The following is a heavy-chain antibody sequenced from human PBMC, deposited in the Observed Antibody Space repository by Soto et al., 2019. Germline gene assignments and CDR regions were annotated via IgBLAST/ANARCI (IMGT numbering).Heavy chain of an antibody. CDR1: GGSISSGGYY. CDR3: ARERGGIQERGYAFDI. D-gene: IGHD5-18*01. J-gene: IGHJ3*02. V-gene: IGHV4-31*03. CDR2: IYYSGST. Sequence: QVQLQESGPGLVKPSQTLSLTCTVSGGSISSGGYYWSWIRQHTGKGLEWIGYIYYSGSTYYNPSLKSRVTISVDTSKNQFSLKVSSVTAADTAVYYCARERGGIQERGYAFDIWGQGTMVTVSS.